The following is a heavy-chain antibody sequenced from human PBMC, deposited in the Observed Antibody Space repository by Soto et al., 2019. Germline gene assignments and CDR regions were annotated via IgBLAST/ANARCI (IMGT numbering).Heavy chain of an antibody. D-gene: IGHD3-10*01. CDR1: GGSISSYY. J-gene: IGHJ5*02. Sequence: SETLSLTCTVSGGSISSYYWSWIRQPPGKGLEWIGYIYYSGSTNYNPSLKSRVTISVDTSKNQFSLKLSSVTAADTAVYYCARGPPGKGVVRPLNWFDPWGQGTLVTVSS. CDR2: IYYSGST. V-gene: IGHV4-59*08. CDR3: ARGPPGKGVVRPLNWFDP.